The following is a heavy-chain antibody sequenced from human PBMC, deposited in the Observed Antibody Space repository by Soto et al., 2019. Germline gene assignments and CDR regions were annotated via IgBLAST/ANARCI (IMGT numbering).Heavy chain of an antibody. Sequence: QITLKESGPTLVKPTQTLTLTCTFSGFSLSTSGVGVGWIRQPPGKALEWLALIYWDDDKRYSPSLKSRLTMTKDTAQNQVIPKTTKMDPVDTATYYCAHSDFVVVPAAPDGGDEEYYYYYYKDVWSKWTTVTVCS. CDR3: AHSDFVVVPAAPDGGDEEYYYYYYKDV. V-gene: IGHV2-5*02. J-gene: IGHJ6*03. CDR1: GFSLSTSGVG. CDR2: IYWDDDK. D-gene: IGHD2-2*01.